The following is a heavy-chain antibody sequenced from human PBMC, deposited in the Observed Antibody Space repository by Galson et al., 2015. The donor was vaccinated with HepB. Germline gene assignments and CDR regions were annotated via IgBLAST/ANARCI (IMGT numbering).Heavy chain of an antibody. Sequence: SLRLSCAASGFTFSDYYMSWIRQAPGKGLEWDSYISSSGSTIYYADSVKGRFTISRDNAKNSLYLQMNSLRAEDTAVYYCAREPYDFWSGPRGGFDYWGQGTLVTVSS. D-gene: IGHD3-3*01. CDR1: GFTFSDYY. J-gene: IGHJ4*02. V-gene: IGHV3-11*01. CDR2: ISSSGSTI. CDR3: AREPYDFWSGPRGGFDY.